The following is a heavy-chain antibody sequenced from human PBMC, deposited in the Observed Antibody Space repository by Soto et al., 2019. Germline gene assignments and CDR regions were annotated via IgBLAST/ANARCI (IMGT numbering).Heavy chain of an antibody. J-gene: IGHJ4*02. D-gene: IGHD2-2*01. Sequence: QVQLQESGPGLVKPSQTLSLTCTVSGGSITSSGYYWSWIRQHPGEGLEWIGFTSNSGSTSYNPSPKSRVTISVDTSSNQFSLTLKSVTAADTAVYYCARGGGSTKVDYWGQGTLVTVSP. CDR1: GGSITSSGYY. V-gene: IGHV4-31*03. CDR2: TSNSGST. CDR3: ARGGGSTKVDY.